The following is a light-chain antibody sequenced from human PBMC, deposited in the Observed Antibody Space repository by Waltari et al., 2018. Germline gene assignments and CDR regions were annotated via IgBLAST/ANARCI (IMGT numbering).Light chain of an antibody. CDR1: SSDVGANNF. CDR2: DIN. V-gene: IGLV2-11*01. Sequence: QSALTQPRPVSGSPGQSVTISCTGTSSDVGANNFVSWYQHHPDKAPKLIIYDINKRPSGVPDRFSGSKSGNTASLTISVLQAEDEADYYCCSCVGRNIYWVFGGGTKLTVL. J-gene: IGLJ3*02. CDR3: CSCVGRNIYWV.